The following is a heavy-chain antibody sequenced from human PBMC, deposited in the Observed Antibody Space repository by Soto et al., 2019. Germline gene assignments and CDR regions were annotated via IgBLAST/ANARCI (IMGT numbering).Heavy chain of an antibody. Sequence: EVQLVESGGGLVQPGGSVRLSCVGSGFIFEDFAMNWVRQVPGKGLEWVSGISWNSATLAYADSVKGRFIVSRNNAKNILYLQMISLRAEDAALYYCAKDVGSYYYDTSAYLYDYWGQGTLVTVSS. D-gene: IGHD3-22*01. J-gene: IGHJ4*02. CDR1: GFIFEDFA. V-gene: IGHV3-9*01. CDR3: AKDVGSYYYDTSAYLYDY. CDR2: ISWNSATL.